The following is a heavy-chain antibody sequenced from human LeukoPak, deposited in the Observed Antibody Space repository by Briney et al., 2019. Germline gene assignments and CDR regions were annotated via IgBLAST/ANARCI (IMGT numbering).Heavy chain of an antibody. Sequence: ASVKVSCKASGYTFTSYGISWVRQAPGQGLEWMGWISAYNGNTNYAQKLQGRVTMTTDTSTSTAYMELRSLRSDDTAVYYCARDSCSSTSCYRPDAFDIWGQGTMDTVSS. CDR1: GYTFTSYG. D-gene: IGHD2-2*01. J-gene: IGHJ3*02. V-gene: IGHV1-18*01. CDR3: ARDSCSSTSCYRPDAFDI. CDR2: ISAYNGNT.